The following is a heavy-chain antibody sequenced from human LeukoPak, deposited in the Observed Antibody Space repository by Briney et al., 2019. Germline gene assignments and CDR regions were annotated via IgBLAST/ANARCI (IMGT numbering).Heavy chain of an antibody. Sequence: GGSLRHSCGASGFTFSSYWMSWVRQAPGKGLEWVANIKQDGREKYYVDSVKGRFTISRDNAKNSLYLQMNSLRAEDTAVYYCARFRTAMQLWKGYYFDYWGQGTLVTVSS. J-gene: IGHJ4*02. V-gene: IGHV3-7*01. CDR2: IKQDGREK. D-gene: IGHD5-18*01. CDR3: ARFRTAMQLWKGYYFDY. CDR1: GFTFSSYW.